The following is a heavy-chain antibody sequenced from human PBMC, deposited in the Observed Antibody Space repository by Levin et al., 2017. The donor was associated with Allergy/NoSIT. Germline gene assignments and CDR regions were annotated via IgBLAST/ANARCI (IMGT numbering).Heavy chain of an antibody. CDR1: GFSLSEYA. V-gene: IGHV3-23*01. CDR3: AKKQGGTTGFSFDV. J-gene: IGHJ3*01. CDR2: ITGGGFNT. D-gene: IGHD1-14*01. Sequence: GGSLKLFCDASGFSLSEYAMSWVRQAPGKGLEWVSVITGGGFNTYYGDSAKGRFTVSRDNSKNTLYLELNSLRAEDTAVYYCAKKQGGTTGFSFDVWGQGTMVTVSS.